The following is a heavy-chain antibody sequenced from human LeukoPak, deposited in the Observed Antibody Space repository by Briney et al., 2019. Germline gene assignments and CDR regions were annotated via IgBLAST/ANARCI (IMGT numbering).Heavy chain of an antibody. V-gene: IGHV3-53*01. CDR3: ARGGSYLSAFDI. J-gene: IGHJ3*02. Sequence: PGGSLRLPCADSGFTFDDYGMSWVRQAPGKGLEWVSIIYSGGSTFYADSVKGRFTISRDNSKNTLYLQMNSLRAEDTAVYYCARGGSYLSAFDIWGQGTMVTVSS. D-gene: IGHD1-26*01. CDR2: IYSGGST. CDR1: GFTFDDYG.